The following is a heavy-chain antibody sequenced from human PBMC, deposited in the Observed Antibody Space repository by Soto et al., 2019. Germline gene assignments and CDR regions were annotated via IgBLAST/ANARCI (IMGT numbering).Heavy chain of an antibody. CDR3: VRAIGQDGMDV. CDR2: INSDGSYT. V-gene: IGHV3-74*01. CDR1: GFIFSTCW. Sequence: ERSCRLCCIASGFIFSTCWMYWVRLALGMGLVWVSHINSDGSYTAYADSVKGRFTISXXXXXXTXYXPXNXLRAXDTAVYYCVRAIGQDGMDVWSRGTTVTVSS. D-gene: IGHD3-22*01. J-gene: IGHJ6*02.